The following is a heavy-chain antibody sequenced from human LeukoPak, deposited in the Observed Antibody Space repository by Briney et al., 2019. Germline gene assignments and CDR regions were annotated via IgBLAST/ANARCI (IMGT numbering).Heavy chain of an antibody. J-gene: IGHJ6*02. D-gene: IGHD6-19*01. V-gene: IGHV1-18*01. CDR1: GYTFTSYG. Sequence: GASVKVSCKASGYTFTSYGISWVRQAPGQGREGMGWISAYNGNTNYAQKLQDRVTMTTGTSTSTAYMELRSLRSDDTAVYYCAMSVAGMYYYYYYGMDVWGQGATVTVSS. CDR2: ISAYNGNT. CDR3: AMSVAGMYYYYYYGMDV.